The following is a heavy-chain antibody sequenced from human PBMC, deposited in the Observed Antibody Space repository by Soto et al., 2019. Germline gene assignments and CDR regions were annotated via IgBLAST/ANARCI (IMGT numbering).Heavy chain of an antibody. V-gene: IGHV1-3*01. CDR3: ARDQRRDYDFWSVYSLGFDH. J-gene: IGHJ4*02. D-gene: IGHD3-3*01. CDR2: INAANGNT. Sequence: GASVKVACKASRYSLTYHTVHWVRQAPGQRLEWLGWINAANGNTRTSEKFQGRITMTRDTSTTTAYMDLNSLRSEDTAVHYCARDQRRDYDFWSVYSLGFDHWGQGTQVTVYS. CDR1: RYSLTYHT.